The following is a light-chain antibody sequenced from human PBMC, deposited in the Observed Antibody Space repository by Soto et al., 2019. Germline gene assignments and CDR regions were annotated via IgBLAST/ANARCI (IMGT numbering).Light chain of an antibody. V-gene: IGLV2-14*01. CDR3: SSYTSRSTEV. J-gene: IGLJ1*01. Sequence: QSALTQPASVSGSPGQSITISCTGTSSDVGSYNYVSWYQQHPDKAPKLMIYDVSNRPSGVSNRFSGSKSGNTASLTISGLQAEDEADYYCSSYTSRSTEVFGTGTKVTV. CDR1: SSDVGSYNY. CDR2: DVS.